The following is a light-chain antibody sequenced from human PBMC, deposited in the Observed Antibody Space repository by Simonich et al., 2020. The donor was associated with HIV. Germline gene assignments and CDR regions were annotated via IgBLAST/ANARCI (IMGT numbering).Light chain of an antibody. CDR2: DAS. Sequence: IVMTQSPATLSVSPGERPTLSCRASQSISTNLAWYQQKPGQAHRLLMYDASPRATGIPARFTGSGSGTEFTLTINSMQSEDIAIFHCQQYDSWPYTFGQGTKLEIK. V-gene: IGKV3-15*01. CDR3: QQYDSWPYT. CDR1: QSISTN. J-gene: IGKJ2*01.